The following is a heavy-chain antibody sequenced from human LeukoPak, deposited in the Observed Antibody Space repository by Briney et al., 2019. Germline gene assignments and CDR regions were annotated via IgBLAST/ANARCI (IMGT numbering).Heavy chain of an antibody. V-gene: IGHV3-30-3*01. CDR1: GFTFSSYA. CDR2: ISYDGSNK. Sequence: PGGSLRLSCAASGFTFSSYAMHWVRQAPGKGLEWVAVISYDGSNKYYADSVKGRFTISRDNSKNTLYLQMNSLRAEDTAVYYCARERRAAINWFDPWGQGTLVTVSS. J-gene: IGHJ5*02. CDR3: ARERRAAINWFDP. D-gene: IGHD2-2*01.